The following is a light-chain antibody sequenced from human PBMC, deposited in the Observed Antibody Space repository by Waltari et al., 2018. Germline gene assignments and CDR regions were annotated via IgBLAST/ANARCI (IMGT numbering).Light chain of an antibody. Sequence: DIRMTQSPSTLSASAGDRVIISCRASQSISNWLAWYQQKPGKAPKLLIYEASTLQSGVPSRFSGTGSGTDFTLTISRLKPDDFATYYCQQYNSYALLTFGGGTKVEIK. CDR3: QQYNSYALLT. CDR1: QSISNW. CDR2: EAS. J-gene: IGKJ4*01. V-gene: IGKV1-5*03.